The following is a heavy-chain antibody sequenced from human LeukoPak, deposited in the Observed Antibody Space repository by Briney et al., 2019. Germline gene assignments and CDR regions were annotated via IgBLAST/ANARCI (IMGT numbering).Heavy chain of an antibody. J-gene: IGHJ4*02. D-gene: IGHD6-19*01. CDR2: IYYSGST. Sequence: ETSETLSLTCTVSGGSISSSSYYWGWIRQPPGKGLEWIGSIYYSGSTYYNPSLKSRVTISVDTSKNQFSLKLSSVTAADTAVYYCARAYSSGCDYWGQGTLVTVSS. CDR1: GGSISSSSYY. CDR3: ARAYSSGCDY. V-gene: IGHV4-39*07.